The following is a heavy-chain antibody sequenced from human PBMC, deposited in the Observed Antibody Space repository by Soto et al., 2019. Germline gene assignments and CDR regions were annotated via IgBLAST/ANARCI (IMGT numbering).Heavy chain of an antibody. D-gene: IGHD3-10*01. CDR3: VAELDFGKLSVV. J-gene: IGHJ6*02. CDR2: TIPLFGTT. CDR1: GDTFKNSV. Sequence: QVQLVQSGVEVKKPGSSVRVSCKASGDTFKNSVISWVRQAPGQGLEWMGGTIPLFGTTDYAQKFQGRLTITTDESTTTAYMEVSRLTSADPAVYYCVAELDFGKLSVVWGQGTTVIVSS. V-gene: IGHV1-69*01.